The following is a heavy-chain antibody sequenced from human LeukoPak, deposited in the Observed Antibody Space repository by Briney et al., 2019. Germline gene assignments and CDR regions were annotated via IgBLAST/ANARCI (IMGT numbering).Heavy chain of an antibody. J-gene: IGHJ4*02. V-gene: IGHV4-38-2*02. D-gene: IGHD2-15*01. CDR2: IYHSGST. CDR3: ARDSLYCSGGSCYPDY. CDR1: GYSISSGYY. Sequence: SETLSLTCTVSGYSISSGYYWGWIRQPPGKGLEWIGSIYHSGSTYYNPSLKSRVTISVDTSKNQFSLKLSSVTAADTAVYYCARDSLYCSGGSCYPDYWGQGTLVTVSS.